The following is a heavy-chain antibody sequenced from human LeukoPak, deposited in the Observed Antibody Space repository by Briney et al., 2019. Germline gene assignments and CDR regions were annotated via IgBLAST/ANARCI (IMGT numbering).Heavy chain of an antibody. CDR2: ISSSSSYI. J-gene: IGHJ6*03. Sequence: PGGSVRLSCAASGFTFSSYSMNWVRQAPGKGLEWVSSISSSSSYIYYADSVKGRFTISRDNAKNSLYLQMNSLRAEDTAVYYCARDPYGDYVGYYYYYMDVWGKGTTVTVSS. V-gene: IGHV3-21*01. CDR3: ARDPYGDYVGYYYYYMDV. D-gene: IGHD4-17*01. CDR1: GFTFSSYS.